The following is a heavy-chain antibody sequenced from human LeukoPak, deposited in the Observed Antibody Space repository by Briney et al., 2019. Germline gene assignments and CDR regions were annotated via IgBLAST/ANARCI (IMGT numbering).Heavy chain of an antibody. J-gene: IGHJ4*02. V-gene: IGHV4-34*01. CDR1: GGSFSGYY. CDR2: INHSGST. CDR3: ASLPFSPYSSGWAHYYFDY. D-gene: IGHD6-19*01. Sequence: TSSETLSLTCAVYGGSFSGYYWSWIRQPPGKGLEWIGEINHSGSTNYNPSLKSRVTISVDTSKNQFSLKLSSVTAADTAVYYCASLPFSPYSSGWAHYYFDYWGQGTLVTVSS.